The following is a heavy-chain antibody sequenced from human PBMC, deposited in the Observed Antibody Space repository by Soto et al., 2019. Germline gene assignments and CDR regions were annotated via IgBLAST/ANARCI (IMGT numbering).Heavy chain of an antibody. J-gene: IGHJ6*02. Sequence: QVQLVESGGGVVQPGRSLRLSCAASGFTFSSYGMHWVRQAPGKGLEWVAVISYDGSNKYYADSVKGRFTISRDNSKNTLYLQMISLRAEDTAVYYCAKDHCSSTSCYLYYYYGMDVWGQGTTVTVSS. CDR1: GFTFSSYG. CDR2: ISYDGSNK. CDR3: AKDHCSSTSCYLYYYYGMDV. D-gene: IGHD2-2*01. V-gene: IGHV3-30*18.